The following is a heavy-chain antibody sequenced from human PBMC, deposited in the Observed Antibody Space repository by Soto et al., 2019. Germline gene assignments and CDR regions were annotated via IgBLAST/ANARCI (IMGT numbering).Heavy chain of an antibody. CDR3: ARVPQGYSYGSPKNYYFDY. D-gene: IGHD5-18*01. V-gene: IGHV1-69*06. J-gene: IGHJ4*02. CDR1: GGTFSSYA. Sequence: SVKVSCKASGGTFSSYAISWVRQAPGQGLEWMGGIIPIFGTANYAQKFQGRVTITADKSTSTAYMELSSLRSEDTAVYYCARVPQGYSYGSPKNYYFDYWGQGTLVTVSS. CDR2: IIPIFGTA.